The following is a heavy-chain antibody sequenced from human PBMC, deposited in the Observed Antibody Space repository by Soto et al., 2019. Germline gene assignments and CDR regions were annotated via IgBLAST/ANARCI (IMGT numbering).Heavy chain of an antibody. CDR2: IYHSGST. Sequence: PSETLSLTCAVSGYCISSGYYWGWIRQPPGKGLEWIGSIYHSGSTYYNPSLKSRVTISVDTSKNQFSLKLSSVTAADTAMYYCARDRGSSWSFFDYWGQGTLVTASS. CDR3: ARDRGSSWSFFDY. D-gene: IGHD6-13*01. J-gene: IGHJ4*02. CDR1: GYCISSGYY. V-gene: IGHV4-38-2*02.